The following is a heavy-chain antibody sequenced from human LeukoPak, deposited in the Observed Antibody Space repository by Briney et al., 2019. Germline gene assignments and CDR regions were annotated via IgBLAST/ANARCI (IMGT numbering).Heavy chain of an antibody. CDR2: INPNSGGT. V-gene: IGHV1-2*02. CDR1: GYTFTGYY. Sequence: ASVKVSCKASGYTFTGYYMHWVRQAPGQGPEWMGWINPNSGGTNYAQKFQGRVTMTRDTSISTAYMELSRLRSDDTAVYYCARWVDDSSGYYIDYWGQGTLVTVSS. CDR3: ARWVDDSSGYYIDY. D-gene: IGHD3-22*01. J-gene: IGHJ4*02.